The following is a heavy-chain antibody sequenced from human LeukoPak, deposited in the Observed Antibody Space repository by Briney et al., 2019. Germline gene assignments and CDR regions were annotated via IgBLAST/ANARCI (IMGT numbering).Heavy chain of an antibody. V-gene: IGHV4-59*01. CDR3: TRGAGWLIDY. CDR2: IYYSGST. Sequence: SETLSLTCTVSGGSISSYYWSWIRQPPGKGLEWIGYIYYSGSTDHNPSLKSRVTISVDTSKNHFSLKLNSVTTADTAVYYCTRGAGWLIDYWGQGILVTVSS. CDR1: GGSISSYY. J-gene: IGHJ4*02. D-gene: IGHD3-16*01.